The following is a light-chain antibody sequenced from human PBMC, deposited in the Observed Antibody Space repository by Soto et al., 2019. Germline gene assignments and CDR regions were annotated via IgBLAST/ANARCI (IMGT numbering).Light chain of an antibody. CDR1: SSDVGYYNY. J-gene: IGLJ3*02. Sequence: QSALTQPASVSGSPGQSITISCTGTSSDVGYYNYVSWLQQHPGKAPKLMIYEVTNRPSGVSNRFSGSKSGNTASLTISGLQAEDEADYYCSSYTPSTTWVFGGGTKLTVL. CDR3: SSYTPSTTWV. V-gene: IGLV2-14*01. CDR2: EVT.